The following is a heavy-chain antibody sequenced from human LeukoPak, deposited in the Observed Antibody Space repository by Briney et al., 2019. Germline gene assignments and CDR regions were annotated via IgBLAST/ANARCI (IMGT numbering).Heavy chain of an antibody. CDR1: GFTSYNYA. Sequence: PGGSLRLSCAASGFTSYNYAMSWVRQAPGKGLEWVSAITGSGTDTFHADSVKGRFTISRDNSESTLYLQMNSLRAEDTATYYCAKGSRSSRPYYFDYLGQGTLVTVSS. V-gene: IGHV3-23*01. D-gene: IGHD6-6*01. CDR3: AKGSRSSRPYYFDY. J-gene: IGHJ4*02. CDR2: ITGSGTDT.